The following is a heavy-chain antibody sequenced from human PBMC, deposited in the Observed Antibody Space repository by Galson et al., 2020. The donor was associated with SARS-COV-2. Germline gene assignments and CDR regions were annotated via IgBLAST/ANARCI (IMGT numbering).Heavy chain of an antibody. D-gene: IGHD1-26*01. CDR1: GTSVTTSGAG. CDR3: ARLWYVGSYGRGAFDI. CDR2: IYWDDDK. J-gene: IGHJ3*02. V-gene: IGHV2-5*02. Sequence: SGPTLVKPTQTLTLTCTFSGTSVTTSGAGVGWIRQPPGQTLEWLVLIYWDDDKRYSPSLKTRLTVTKDTSKNQVILTMTNMDPVDTATYYCARLWYVGSYGRGAFDIWGQGTMVTVSS.